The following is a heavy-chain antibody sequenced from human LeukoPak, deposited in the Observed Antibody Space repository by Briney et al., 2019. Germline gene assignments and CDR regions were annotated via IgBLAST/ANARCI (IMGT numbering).Heavy chain of an antibody. CDR3: ARGRGKWPYYYDSSGYYYFDY. V-gene: IGHV4-34*01. J-gene: IGHJ4*02. Sequence: SETLTLTCAVYGGSFSGYYWSWIRQPPGKGLEWIGEINHSGSTNYNPSLKSRVTVSVDTSKNQFSLKLSSVTAADTAVYYCARGRGKWPYYYDSSGYYYFDYWGQGTLVTVSS. CDR1: GGSFSGYY. D-gene: IGHD3-22*01. CDR2: INHSGST.